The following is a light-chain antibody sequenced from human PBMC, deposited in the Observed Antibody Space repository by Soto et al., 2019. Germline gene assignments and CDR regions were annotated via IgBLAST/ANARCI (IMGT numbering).Light chain of an antibody. Sequence: QSALTQPASVSGSPGQSITISCTGTSSSVGGYNYVSWYQQHPGKAPKLMIYEVSNRPSGVSTRFSGSKSGNTASLTISGRQAEDEADYYCSSYTSSSTLYVFGTGTKVTVL. CDR1: SSSVGGYNY. CDR2: EVS. J-gene: IGLJ1*01. CDR3: SSYTSSSTLYV. V-gene: IGLV2-14*01.